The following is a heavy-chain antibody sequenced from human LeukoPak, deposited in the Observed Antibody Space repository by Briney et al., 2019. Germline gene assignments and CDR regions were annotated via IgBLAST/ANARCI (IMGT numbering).Heavy chain of an antibody. CDR3: ARQYSTYYYYHYYIDV. CDR1: GFTFSSYW. D-gene: IGHD2-15*01. Sequence: GGSLRLSCAASGFTFSSYWMSWVRQAPGKGLEWVANIKQDGSEKYYVDSVKGRFTISRDNAKNSLYLQMNSLRAEDTAVYYCARQYSTYYYYHYYIDVWGKGTTVTVSS. J-gene: IGHJ6*03. CDR2: IKQDGSEK. V-gene: IGHV3-7*01.